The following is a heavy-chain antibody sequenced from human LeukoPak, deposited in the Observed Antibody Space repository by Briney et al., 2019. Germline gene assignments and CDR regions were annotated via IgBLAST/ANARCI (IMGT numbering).Heavy chain of an antibody. D-gene: IGHD5-18*01. CDR2: ISNDGSKK. Sequence: SLRLXCAASXFTFSSYGMHWVRQAPGKGLDWVAVISNDGSKKYYADSVKGRFTISRDNAKNTLSLQVSSLRTEDTAVYYCAKDRYSYAFEYSDSWGQGTLVTVSS. CDR3: AKDRYSYAFEYSDS. CDR1: XFTFSSYG. J-gene: IGHJ4*02. V-gene: IGHV3-30*18.